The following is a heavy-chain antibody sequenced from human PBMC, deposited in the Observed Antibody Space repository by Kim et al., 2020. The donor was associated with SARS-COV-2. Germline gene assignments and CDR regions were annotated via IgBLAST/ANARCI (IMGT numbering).Heavy chain of an antibody. CDR1: GFTFSSYG. CDR3: ANAYQWLVPSDY. J-gene: IGHJ4*02. Sequence: GGSLRLSCAASGFTFSSYGMHWVRQAPGKGLEWVAVISYDGSNKYYADSVKGRFTSSRDNSKNTLYLQMNSLSAEDTAVDYCANAYQWLVPSDYWGQGTLVTVSS. D-gene: IGHD6-19*01. CDR2: ISYDGSNK. V-gene: IGHV3-30*18.